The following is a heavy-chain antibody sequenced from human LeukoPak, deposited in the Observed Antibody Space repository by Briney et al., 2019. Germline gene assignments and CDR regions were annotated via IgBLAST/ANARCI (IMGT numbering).Heavy chain of an antibody. CDR2: IYYSGST. CDR3: ARVRDSSGYYYYYMDV. Sequence: SETLSLTCTVSGGSISSYYWSWVRQPPGKGLEWIGYIYYSGSTYYNPSLKSRVTISVDTSKNQFSLKLSSVTAADTAVYYCARVRDSSGYYYYYMDVWGKGTTVTVSS. CDR1: GGSISSYY. J-gene: IGHJ6*03. D-gene: IGHD3-22*01. V-gene: IGHV4-59*08.